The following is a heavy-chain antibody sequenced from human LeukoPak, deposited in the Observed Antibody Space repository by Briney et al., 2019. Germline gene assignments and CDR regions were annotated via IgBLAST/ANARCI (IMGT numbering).Heavy chain of an antibody. CDR3: ARGPIVVVPAAIYGMDV. Sequence: ASVKVCCKASGYTFTGYYMHWVRQAPGQGLEWMGWINPNSGGTNYAQKFQGRVTMTRDTSISTAYMELSRLRSDDTAVYYCARGPIVVVPAAIYGMDVWGQGTTVTVSS. CDR1: GYTFTGYY. V-gene: IGHV1-2*02. D-gene: IGHD2-2*01. CDR2: INPNSGGT. J-gene: IGHJ6*02.